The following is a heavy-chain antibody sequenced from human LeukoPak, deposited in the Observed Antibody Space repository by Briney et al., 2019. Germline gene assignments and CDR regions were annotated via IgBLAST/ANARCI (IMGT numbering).Heavy chain of an antibody. V-gene: IGHV1-8*01. CDR3: ARGVTARGFYYYMDI. CDR1: GYTFTSYD. CDR2: MNPNSGNT. D-gene: IGHD2-21*02. Sequence: ASVKVSCKASGYTFTSYDINWVRQATGQGLEWMGWMNPNSGNTGYAQKFQGRVTMTRNTSISTAYMELSSLRPDDTAVYSCARGVTARGFYYYMDIWGNGTTVTISS. J-gene: IGHJ6*03.